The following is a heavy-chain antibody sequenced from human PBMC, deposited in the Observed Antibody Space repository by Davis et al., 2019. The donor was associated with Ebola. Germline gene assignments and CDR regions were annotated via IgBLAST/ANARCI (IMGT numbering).Heavy chain of an antibody. J-gene: IGHJ6*03. CDR3: ARDRKWELLSYYYYYYMDV. D-gene: IGHD1-26*01. CDR2: IYYSGST. V-gene: IGHV4-39*07. Sequence: PSETLPLTCTVSGGSISSSSYYWGWIRQPPGKGLEWIGSIYYSGSTYYNPSLKSRVTISVDTSKNQFSLKLSSVTAADTAVYYCARDRKWELLSYYYYYYMDVWGKGTTVTVSS. CDR1: GGSISSSSYY.